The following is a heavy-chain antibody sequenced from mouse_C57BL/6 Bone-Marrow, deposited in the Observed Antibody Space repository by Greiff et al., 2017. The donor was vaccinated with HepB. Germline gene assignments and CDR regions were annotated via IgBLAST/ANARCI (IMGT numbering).Heavy chain of an antibody. D-gene: IGHD1-1*01. Sequence: EVQVVESGGGLVQPKGSLKLSCAASGFSFNTYAMNWVRQAPGKGLEWVARIRSKSNNYATYYADSVKDRFTISRDDSESMLYLQMNNLKTEDTAMYYCGSHSYDGSSYFDYWGQGTTLTVSS. CDR1: GFSFNTYA. CDR2: IRSKSNNYAT. CDR3: GSHSYDGSSYFDY. J-gene: IGHJ2*01. V-gene: IGHV10-1*01.